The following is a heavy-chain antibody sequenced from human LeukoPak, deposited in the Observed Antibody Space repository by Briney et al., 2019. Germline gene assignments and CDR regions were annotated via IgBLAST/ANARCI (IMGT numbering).Heavy chain of an antibody. CDR2: LIGSAGST. CDR1: GFTFSSHA. CDR3: AKGWRGKYQLLDAFDI. Sequence: GGSLRLFCAASGFTFSSHAMSWVRHAPGKGLEWVSALIGSAGSTYYAASVKGRFTISRDHSKNTLYLQMNSLRAEDTAVYYCAKGWRGKYQLLDAFDIWGQGTMVTVSS. D-gene: IGHD2-2*01. V-gene: IGHV3-23*01. J-gene: IGHJ3*02.